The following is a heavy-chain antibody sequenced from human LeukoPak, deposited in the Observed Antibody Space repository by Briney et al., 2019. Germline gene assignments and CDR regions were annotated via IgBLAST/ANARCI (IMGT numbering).Heavy chain of an antibody. J-gene: IGHJ5*02. Sequence: GGSLRLSCAASGFTFSSYAMSWVRQAPGKGLGWVSAISGSGGSTYYADSVKGRFTISRDNSKNTLYLQMNSLRAEDTAVYYCAKESIVVVPAAIGWFDPWGQGTLVTVSS. CDR1: GFTFSSYA. CDR2: ISGSGGST. V-gene: IGHV3-23*01. D-gene: IGHD2-2*02. CDR3: AKESIVVVPAAIGWFDP.